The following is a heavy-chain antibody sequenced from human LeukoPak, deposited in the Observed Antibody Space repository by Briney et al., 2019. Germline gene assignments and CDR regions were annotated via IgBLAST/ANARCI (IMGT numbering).Heavy chain of an antibody. J-gene: IGHJ4*02. CDR1: GFTFSDHY. CDR2: SRNKAKNFST. D-gene: IGHD2-21*01. CDR3: ARYLTYPAYFDY. V-gene: IGHV3-72*01. Sequence: GGSLRLSCAASGFTFSDHYIDWVRQAPGKGLERVGRSRNKAKNFSTQYAASVKGRFTISRDDSKNSLYLHMNSLKTEDTAVYYCARYLTYPAYFDYWGQGTLVTVSS.